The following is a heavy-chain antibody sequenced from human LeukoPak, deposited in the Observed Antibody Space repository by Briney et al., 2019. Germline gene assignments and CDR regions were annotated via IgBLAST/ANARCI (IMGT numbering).Heavy chain of an antibody. CDR2: IRYDGKNE. V-gene: IGHV3-30*02. CDR3: AKDLSEDSSGYWGDY. J-gene: IGHJ4*02. D-gene: IGHD3-22*01. Sequence: GGSLSLFCTASGFSFSYWGVHWLRQAPGKGLEGVAFIRYDGKNEYYADSVKGRFTISRDNSKNTLFLQMNSLRAEDTAVYYCAKDLSEDSSGYWGDYWGQGSWSPSPQ. CDR1: GFSFSYWG.